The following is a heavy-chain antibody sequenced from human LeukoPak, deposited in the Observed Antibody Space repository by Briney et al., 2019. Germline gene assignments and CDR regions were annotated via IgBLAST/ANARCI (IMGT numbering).Heavy chain of an antibody. Sequence: ASVTVSFKASGYTFTSYGISWVRQAPGQGREWMGWISAYNSNTNYAQKLQGRVTMTTDTSTSTAYMELRSLRSDDTAVYYCARVIFWKRRAFDIWGQGTMVTVSS. D-gene: IGHD1-1*01. CDR3: ARVIFWKRRAFDI. J-gene: IGHJ3*02. V-gene: IGHV1-18*01. CDR1: GYTFTSYG. CDR2: ISAYNSNT.